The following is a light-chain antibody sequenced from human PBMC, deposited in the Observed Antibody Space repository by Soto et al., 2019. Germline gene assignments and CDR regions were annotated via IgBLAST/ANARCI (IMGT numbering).Light chain of an antibody. J-gene: IGKJ4*01. V-gene: IGKV1-5*01. CDR3: KQYNSYSPLT. CDR1: QSISSW. CDR2: DAS. Sequence: DIQMTHSPSTLSASVGDRVTITCRASQSISSWLAWYQQKPGKAPKLLIFDASSLESGVPSRFSGSGSGAEFTLTISSLQPDDSATYYCKQYNSYSPLTFGGGTKVEIX.